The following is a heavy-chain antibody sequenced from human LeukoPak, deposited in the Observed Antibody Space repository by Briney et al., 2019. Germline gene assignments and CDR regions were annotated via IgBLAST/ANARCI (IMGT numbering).Heavy chain of an antibody. Sequence: GGSLRLSCSASGFTSNSYPMRWVRQAPGKGLEYVSGISRNGGSTYYADSVKGRFTISRDNSKNTLYLQMSSLRAEDTAVYYCVKESGFMVAPNSAFDIWGQGTMVTVSS. J-gene: IGHJ3*02. CDR1: GFTSNSYP. V-gene: IGHV3-64D*06. D-gene: IGHD4/OR15-4a*01. CDR3: VKESGFMVAPNSAFDI. CDR2: ISRNGGST.